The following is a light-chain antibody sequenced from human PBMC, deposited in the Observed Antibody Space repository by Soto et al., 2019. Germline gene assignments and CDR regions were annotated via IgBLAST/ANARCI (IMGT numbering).Light chain of an antibody. Sequence: DIQMTQSPSSLSASVGDRVTITCRASQSISSYLNWYQQKPGKAPKLLIYAASSLQSGVPSRFSGSGSGTDFTLTISSLQPEDFATYYCQHSYSTLYTFGQGTKLDIK. V-gene: IGKV1-39*01. CDR2: AAS. J-gene: IGKJ2*01. CDR3: QHSYSTLYT. CDR1: QSISSY.